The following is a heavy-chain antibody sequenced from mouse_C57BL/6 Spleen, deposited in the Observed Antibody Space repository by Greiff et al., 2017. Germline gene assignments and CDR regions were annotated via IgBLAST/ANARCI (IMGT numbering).Heavy chain of an antibody. CDR1: GFTFSSYT. J-gene: IGHJ2*01. CDR3: ARQPGPYYFDY. V-gene: IGHV5-9*04. Sequence: EVHLVESGGGLVKPGGSLKLSCAASGFTFSSYTMSWVRQTPATRLEWVATISGGGGNTYYPDSVKGRFTISRDKAKNTLYLQMSSLRSEDTAVYYCARQPGPYYFDYWGQGTTLTVSS. D-gene: IGHD3-3*01. CDR2: ISGGGGNT.